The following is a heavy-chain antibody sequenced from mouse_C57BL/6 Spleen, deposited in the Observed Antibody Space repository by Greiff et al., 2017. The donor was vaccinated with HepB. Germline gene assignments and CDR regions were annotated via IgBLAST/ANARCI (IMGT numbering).Heavy chain of an antibody. J-gene: IGHJ2*01. V-gene: IGHV1-80*01. CDR1: GYAFSSYW. D-gene: IGHD1-1*01. CDR3: ARNPRYYGSSYQYYFDY. Sequence: VQLQQSGAELVKPGASVKISCKASGYAFSSYWMNWVKQRPGKGLEWIGQIYPGDGDTNYNGKFKGKATLTADKSSSTAYMQLSSLTSEDSAVYFCARNPRYYGSSYQYYFDYWGQGTTLTVSS. CDR2: IYPGDGDT.